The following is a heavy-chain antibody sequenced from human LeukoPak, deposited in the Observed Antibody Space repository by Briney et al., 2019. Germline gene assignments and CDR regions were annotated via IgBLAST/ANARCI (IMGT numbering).Heavy chain of an antibody. D-gene: IGHD1-26*01. CDR3: AREGDSVSFDY. V-gene: IGHV3-48*01. J-gene: IGHJ4*02. Sequence: GRSLRLSCAASGFTFSSYSMNWVRQAPGKGLEWVSYISSSSSTTYYADSVKGRFTISRDNAKNSLYLQMNSLRAEDTAVYYCAREGDSVSFDYWGQGTLVTVSS. CDR2: ISSSSSTT. CDR1: GFTFSSYS.